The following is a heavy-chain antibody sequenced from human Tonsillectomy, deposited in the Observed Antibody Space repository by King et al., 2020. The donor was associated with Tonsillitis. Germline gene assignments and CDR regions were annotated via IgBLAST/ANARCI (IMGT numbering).Heavy chain of an antibody. V-gene: IGHV4-59*08. CDR2: IHYSMNT. Sequence: QLQLQESGPGLVKPSETLSLTCTVFGDSISSDYWSWVRQPPGKGLEWIGYIHYSMNTNYNPSFKSRVTISLDTSKNQFSLKLNSVTAADTAVYYCARLNPATYSSSWSNFDYWGHGTLVIVSS. D-gene: IGHD6-13*01. J-gene: IGHJ4*01. CDR3: ARLNPATYSSSWSNFDY. CDR1: GDSISSDY.